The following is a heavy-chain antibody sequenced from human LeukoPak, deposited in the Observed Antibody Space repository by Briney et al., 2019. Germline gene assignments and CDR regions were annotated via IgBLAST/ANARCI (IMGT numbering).Heavy chain of an antibody. V-gene: IGHV1-18*03. CDR2: ISAYNGNT. CDR3: VRDSAYSPDY. J-gene: IGHJ4*02. Sequence: ASVKVSCKASGYTFTSYGISWVRQAPGQGLEWMGWISAYNGNTNYAQKLQGRVTMTTDTSTSTAYMELRGLTSDDMAVYYCVRDSAYSPDYWGQGSLVTVSP. D-gene: IGHD5-12*01. CDR1: GYTFTSYG.